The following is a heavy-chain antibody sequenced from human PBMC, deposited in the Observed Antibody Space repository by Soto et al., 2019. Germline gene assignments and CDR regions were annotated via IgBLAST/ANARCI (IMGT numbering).Heavy chain of an antibody. CDR1: GFTFSSYG. V-gene: IGHV3-30*03. Sequence: QVHLVESGGGVVQPGRSLRLSCAASGFTFSSYGFHWVRQVPGXGLEWVAIISFDGRNEFYSKSVKDRFTISRDNSXXXXXXQMNSLRAXXXXXXXXXXSSXVQSTFFYYYYYLDVWGKGTTVTVSS. J-gene: IGHJ6*03. CDR3: XXSSXVQSTFFYYYYYLDV. CDR2: ISFDGRNE.